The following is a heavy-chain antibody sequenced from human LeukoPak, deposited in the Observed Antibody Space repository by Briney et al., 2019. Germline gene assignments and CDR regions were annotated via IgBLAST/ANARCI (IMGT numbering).Heavy chain of an antibody. D-gene: IGHD2-8*01. CDR2: IRYDGSNT. V-gene: IGHV3-30*02. Sequence: GGSLRLSCAASGFTFSTYGMHWVRQAPGKGLEWVAFIRYDGSNTYYADSVKGRFTISRDNSKNTLYLQMNSLRAEDTAVYYCAKKPMWSPDLNIVLMVYGDFDYWGQGTLVTVSS. CDR3: AKKPMWSPDLNIVLMVYGDFDY. CDR1: GFTFSTYG. J-gene: IGHJ4*02.